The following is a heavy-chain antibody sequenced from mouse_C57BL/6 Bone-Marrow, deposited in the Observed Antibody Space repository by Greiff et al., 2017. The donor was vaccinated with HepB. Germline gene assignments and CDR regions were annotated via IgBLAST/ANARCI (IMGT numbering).Heavy chain of an antibody. CDR2: ISYDGSN. Sequence: DVQLQESGPGLVKPSQSLSLTCSVPGYSITSGYYWNWIRQFPGNKLEWMGYISYDGSNNYNPSLKNRISITRDTSKNQFFLKLNSVTTEDTATYYCARDYYGSSYRDYFDYWGQGTTLTVSS. D-gene: IGHD1-1*01. CDR3: ARDYYGSSYRDYFDY. V-gene: IGHV3-6*01. J-gene: IGHJ2*01. CDR1: GYSITSGYY.